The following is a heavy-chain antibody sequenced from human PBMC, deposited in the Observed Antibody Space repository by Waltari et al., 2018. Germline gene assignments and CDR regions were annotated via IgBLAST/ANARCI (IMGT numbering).Heavy chain of an antibody. CDR2: IYYSGIT. CDR3: ARLRGATGVSY. J-gene: IGHJ4*02. CDR1: GGSISSSSYY. D-gene: IGHD1-26*01. Sequence: QLQLQESGPGLVKPSETLSLTCTVSGGSISSSSYYWGWIRQPPGKGLEWIGSIYYSGITYYNPSLRSRVTISVDTSKNQFSLKLSSVTAADTAVYYCARLRGATGVSYWGQGTLVTVSS. V-gene: IGHV4-39*01.